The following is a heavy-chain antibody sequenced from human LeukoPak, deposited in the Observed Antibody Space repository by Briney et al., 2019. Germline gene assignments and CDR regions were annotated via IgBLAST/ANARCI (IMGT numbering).Heavy chain of an antibody. CDR2: ISSNGGST. Sequence: PGGSLRLSCAASGFTFSSYAMHWVRQAPGKGLEYVSAISSNGGSTYYANSVKGRFTTSRDNSKNTLYLQMGSLRAEDMAVYYCARPYYYGSGSYLYWGQGTLVTVSS. CDR1: GFTFSSYA. CDR3: ARPYYYGSGSYLY. D-gene: IGHD3-10*01. J-gene: IGHJ4*02. V-gene: IGHV3-64*01.